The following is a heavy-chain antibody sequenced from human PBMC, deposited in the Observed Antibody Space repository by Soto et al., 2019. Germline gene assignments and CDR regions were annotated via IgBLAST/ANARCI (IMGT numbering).Heavy chain of an antibody. CDR2: VSDNGGRT. V-gene: IGHV3-23*01. Sequence: GGSLRLSWAASVFTFSNSGIXWVRXAPGKGLEWVSAVSDNGGRTRYEXSVKGRFTISRGNSQNTLYLQMLSLRADDTAIYYCAKDYWNPRYFDNWGQGTLVTVSS. CDR3: AKDYWNPRYFDN. J-gene: IGHJ4*02. D-gene: IGHD1-1*01. CDR1: VFTFSNSG.